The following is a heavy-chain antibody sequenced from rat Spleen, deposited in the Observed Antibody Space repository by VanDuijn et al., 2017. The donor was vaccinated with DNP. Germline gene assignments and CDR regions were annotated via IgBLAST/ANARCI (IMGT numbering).Heavy chain of an antibody. D-gene: IGHD1-12*03. CDR3: ASVYDGYGVMDA. Sequence: VQLQESGPGLVKPSQSLSLTCSVTGYSITSNYWGWIRKFPGNKLEWMGYINSAGSTNYNPSLKSRISITRDTSKNQFFLKVNSVTTEDTATSYCASVYDGYGVMDAWGQGASVTVSS. V-gene: IGHV3-3*01. CDR2: INSAGST. J-gene: IGHJ4*01. CDR1: GYSITSNY.